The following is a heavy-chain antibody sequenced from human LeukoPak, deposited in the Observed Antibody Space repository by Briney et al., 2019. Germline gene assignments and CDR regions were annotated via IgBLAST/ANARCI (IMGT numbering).Heavy chain of an antibody. V-gene: IGHV3-33*01. CDR3: ARDRSYDFWSGYSTPDY. J-gene: IGHJ4*02. CDR2: IWYDGSNK. D-gene: IGHD3-3*01. Sequence: GGSLRLSCAASGFTFSSYGMHWVRQAPGKGLEWVAVIWYDGSNKYYADSVKGRFAISRDDSKNTLDLQMNSLRAEDTAVYYCARDRSYDFWSGYSTPDYWGQGTLVTVSS. CDR1: GFTFSSYG.